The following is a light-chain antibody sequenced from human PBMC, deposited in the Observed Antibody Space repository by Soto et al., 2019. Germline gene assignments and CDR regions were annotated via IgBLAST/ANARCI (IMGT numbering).Light chain of an antibody. V-gene: IGKV3-15*01. J-gene: IGKJ3*01. Sequence: EIVMTQSPGTLSVSPGERATLSCRASQNISRNLAWYQQKPGQAPRLLIYETSTRVPGIPARFSGSGSGTEFTLTISSLQSEDFAVYHCQQYNNWPPFTFGPGTKVDIK. CDR3: QQYNNWPPFT. CDR1: QNISRN. CDR2: ETS.